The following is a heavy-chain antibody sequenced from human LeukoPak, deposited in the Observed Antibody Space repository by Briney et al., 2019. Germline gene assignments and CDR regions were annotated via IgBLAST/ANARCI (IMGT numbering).Heavy chain of an antibody. CDR3: ARDVFAEYSTHHKFDP. CDR2: INPNSGGT. D-gene: IGHD6-6*01. V-gene: IGHV1-2*02. J-gene: IGHJ5*02. CDR1: GYTFTDYY. Sequence: ASVKVSCKASGYTFTDYYMHWVRQAPGQGLEGMGWINPNSGGTNYAQNFQGRVTMTRDTSISTAYMEFSRLRSDDTAMYYCARDVFAEYSTHHKFDPWGQGTLVIVSS.